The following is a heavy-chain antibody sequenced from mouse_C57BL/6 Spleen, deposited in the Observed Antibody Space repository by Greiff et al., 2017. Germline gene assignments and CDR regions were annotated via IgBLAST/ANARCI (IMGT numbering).Heavy chain of an antibody. CDR1: GFTFSDYL. Sequence: VMLVESGGGLVKPGGSLKLSCAASGFTFSDYLMHWVRQAPEKGLEWVAYISSGSSTIYYADTVKGRFTISRDNAKNTLFLQMTSMRSEDEAMYYCAGGRDYGGSYGAMDYWGQGTSVTVSA. J-gene: IGHJ4*01. D-gene: IGHD1-1*01. CDR2: ISSGSSTI. V-gene: IGHV5-17*01. CDR3: AGGRDYGGSYGAMDY.